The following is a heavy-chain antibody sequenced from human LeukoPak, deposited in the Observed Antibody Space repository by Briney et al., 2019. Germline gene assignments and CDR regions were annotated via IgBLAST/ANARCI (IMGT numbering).Heavy chain of an antibody. V-gene: IGHV3-53*01. Sequence: GGSLRLSCAASGFTVSSNYMSWVRQAPGKGLEWVPVIYSGGSTYYADSVKGRFTISRDNSKNTLYLQMNSLRAEDTAVYYCARERVDSSGWYSYYFDYWGQGTLVTVSS. CDR1: GFTVSSNY. D-gene: IGHD6-19*01. J-gene: IGHJ4*02. CDR2: IYSGGST. CDR3: ARERVDSSGWYSYYFDY.